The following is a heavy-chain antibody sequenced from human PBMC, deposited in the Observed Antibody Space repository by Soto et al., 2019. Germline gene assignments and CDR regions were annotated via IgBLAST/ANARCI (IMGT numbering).Heavy chain of an antibody. J-gene: IGHJ5*02. CDR3: ARSSGGNFGIIIEGSNWFDP. CDR2: INPSGGST. D-gene: IGHD3-3*01. CDR1: GYTFTSYY. V-gene: IGHV1-46*01. Sequence: ASVKVSCKASGYTFTSYYIHWVRQAPGQGLEWMGIINPSGGSTSYAQKFQGRVTMTRDTSRSTVYMELSNLRSDGTAIYYCARSSGGNFGIIIEGSNWFDPWGQGTLVTVSS.